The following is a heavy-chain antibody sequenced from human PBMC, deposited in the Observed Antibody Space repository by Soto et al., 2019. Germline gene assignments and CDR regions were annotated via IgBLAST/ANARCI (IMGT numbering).Heavy chain of an antibody. CDR3: AKDPNLCGYDSNWYFDL. J-gene: IGHJ2*01. V-gene: IGHV3-30*18. CDR1: GFTFSSYG. CDR2: ISYDGSNK. D-gene: IGHD5-12*01. Sequence: PGGSLRLSCAASGFTFSSYGMHWVRQAPGKGLEWVAVISYDGSNKYYADSVKGRFTISRDNSKNTLYLQMNSLRAEDTAVYYCAKDPNLCGYDSNWYFDLWGRGTLVTVSS.